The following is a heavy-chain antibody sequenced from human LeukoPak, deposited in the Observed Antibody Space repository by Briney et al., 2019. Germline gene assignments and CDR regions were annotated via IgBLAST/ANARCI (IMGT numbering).Heavy chain of an antibody. CDR3: AREYSYGSLYYFDY. D-gene: IGHD5-18*01. Sequence: SGGSLRLFCAASGFTFSSYSMNWVRQAPGKGLEWVSAISSSSSYIYYADSVKGRFTISRDNAKNSLYLQMNSLRAEDTAVYYCAREYSYGSLYYFDYWGQGTLVTVSS. CDR2: ISSSSSYI. CDR1: GFTFSSYS. J-gene: IGHJ4*02. V-gene: IGHV3-21*01.